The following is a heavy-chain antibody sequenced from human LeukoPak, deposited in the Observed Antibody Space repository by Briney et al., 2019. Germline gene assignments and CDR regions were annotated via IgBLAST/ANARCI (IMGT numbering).Heavy chain of an antibody. D-gene: IGHD5-24*01. J-gene: IGHJ3*02. CDR2: IYYSGST. CDR1: GGPITSSY. Sequence: PSETLSLKCTVSGGPITSSYWSWIGLPPGKGLEWIGYIYYSGSTNYNPSLKSRVRRSVAASKNQFSLSLSSATAADTAIYYCARDPRGQGYNFRISDAFDIWG. V-gene: IGHV4-59*01. CDR3: ARDPRGQGYNFRISDAFDI.